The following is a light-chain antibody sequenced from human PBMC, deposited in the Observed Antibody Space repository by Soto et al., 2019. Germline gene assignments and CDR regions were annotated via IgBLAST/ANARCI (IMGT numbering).Light chain of an antibody. CDR2: DAS. CDR1: QSVASY. J-gene: IGKJ2*01. Sequence: EIVLTQSPATLSLSPGERATLSCRASQSVASYLGWYQQKPGQAPRLLIYDASNRATGIPARFSGSGSGTDFTLTISSLEPEDFAVYYCLERSSWPPNYTFGQWTRLEIK. CDR3: LERSSWPPNYT. V-gene: IGKV3-11*01.